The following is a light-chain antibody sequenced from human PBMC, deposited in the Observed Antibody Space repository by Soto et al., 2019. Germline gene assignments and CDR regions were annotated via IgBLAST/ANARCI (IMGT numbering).Light chain of an antibody. CDR3: QQYNNWPYT. V-gene: IGKV3-15*01. J-gene: IGKJ2*01. Sequence: EIVMTQSPATLSVSPGERATLSCRASQSVSSKLAWYQHKPGQAPRLLIYGASTRATGIPARFSGSGSGTEFTLTISSLQSEDFAVYYCQQYNNWPYTFGQGTKLEIK. CDR1: QSVSSK. CDR2: GAS.